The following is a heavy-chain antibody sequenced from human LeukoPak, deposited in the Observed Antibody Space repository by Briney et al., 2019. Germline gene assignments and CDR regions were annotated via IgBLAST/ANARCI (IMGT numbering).Heavy chain of an antibody. Sequence: GASVKVSCKASGYTFTDYAMHWVRQAPGERLEWMGWINTGKGNTKYSQKFQGRVTITMDTSASTAYMELSSLRSEDTAVYYCARDFDSVTTADYWGQGTLVTVSS. CDR1: GYTFTDYA. CDR3: ARDFDSVTTADY. V-gene: IGHV1-3*04. CDR2: INTGKGNT. J-gene: IGHJ4*02. D-gene: IGHD4-17*01.